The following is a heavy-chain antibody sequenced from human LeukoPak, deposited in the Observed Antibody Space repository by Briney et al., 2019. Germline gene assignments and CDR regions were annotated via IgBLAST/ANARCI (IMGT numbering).Heavy chain of an antibody. CDR3: ARASLDIVVVPAAIREYNWFDP. CDR2: IYTSGST. J-gene: IGHJ5*02. D-gene: IGHD2-2*02. CDR1: GGSISSGSYY. V-gene: IGHV4-61*09. Sequence: PSETLSLTCTVSGGSISSGSYYWSWIRQPAGKGLEWIGHIYTSGSTNYNPSLKSRVTISVDTSKNQFSLKLSSVTSADTAVYYCARASLDIVVVPAAIREYNWFDPWGQGTLVTVSS.